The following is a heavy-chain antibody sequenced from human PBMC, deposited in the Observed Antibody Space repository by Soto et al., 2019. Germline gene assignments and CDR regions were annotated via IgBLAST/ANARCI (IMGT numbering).Heavy chain of an antibody. V-gene: IGHV5-10-1*01. Sequence: PGESLKISCKGSGYSVTSYWISWVRQMPGKGLEWMGRIDPSDSYTNYSPSFQGHVTISADKSISTAYLQWRSLKASDTAMYYCARRGKGEDSGYDLDYWGQGALVSVSS. CDR1: GYSVTSYW. CDR3: ARRGKGEDSGYDLDY. J-gene: IGHJ4*02. D-gene: IGHD5-12*01. CDR2: IDPSDSYT.